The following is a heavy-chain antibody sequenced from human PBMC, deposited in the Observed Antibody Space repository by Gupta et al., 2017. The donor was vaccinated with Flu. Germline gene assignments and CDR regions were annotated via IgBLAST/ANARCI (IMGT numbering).Heavy chain of an antibody. J-gene: IGHJ4*02. Sequence: NWVRQAPGKGVEWVSGTSGSGERTYYADSVKGRFTISRDNSKNTLYLQMNSLRAEDTAVYYCAKDLDDFWSGYYGKGLDCWGQGTLVTVSS. V-gene: IGHV3-23*01. CDR3: AKDLDDFWSGYYGKGLDC. CDR2: TSGSGERT. D-gene: IGHD3-3*01.